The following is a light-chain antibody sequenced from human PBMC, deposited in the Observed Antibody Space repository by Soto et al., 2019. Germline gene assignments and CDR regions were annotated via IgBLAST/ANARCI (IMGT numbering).Light chain of an antibody. J-gene: IGKJ5*01. CDR3: QQYGSST. CDR2: GAS. CDR1: QSVSSNY. Sequence: EIVLTQSPGTLSLSPGERATLSCRASQSVSSNYLAWYQQKPGQAPRLLIYGASSRATGIPDRFSGSGSGTDFTLTISRREPEDFAVYYCQQYGSSTFSQGTRLEIK. V-gene: IGKV3-20*01.